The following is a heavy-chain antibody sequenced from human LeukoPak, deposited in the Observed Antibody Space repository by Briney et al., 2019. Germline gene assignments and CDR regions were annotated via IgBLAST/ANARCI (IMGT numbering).Heavy chain of an antibody. CDR3: ARLEMATIYYVFDY. CDR2: TYYRSKWYN. V-gene: IGHV6-1*01. J-gene: IGHJ4*02. CDR1: GDSVSSDSAA. Sequence: SQTLSLTCAISGDSVSSDSAAWNWIRQSPSRGLEWLGRTYYRSKWYNDYAVSVKSRITINPDTSKHQFSLQLNSVTPEDTAVYYCARLEMATIYYVFDYWGQGTLVTVSS. D-gene: IGHD5-24*01.